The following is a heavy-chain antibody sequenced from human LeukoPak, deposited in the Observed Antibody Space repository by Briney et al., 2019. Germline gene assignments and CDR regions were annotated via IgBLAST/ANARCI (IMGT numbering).Heavy chain of an antibody. CDR1: GYSFTTYW. D-gene: IGHD1-26*01. CDR2: IYPGDSDT. Sequence: GESLKISCKGSGYSFTTYWIGWVRQMPGKGLEWMGIIYPGDSDTRYSPSFQGQVTISADKSISTAYLQWSSLKASDTAMYYCARSRRIAKRELLPPGFDYWGQGTLVTVSS. V-gene: IGHV5-51*01. J-gene: IGHJ4*02. CDR3: ARSRRIAKRELLPPGFDY.